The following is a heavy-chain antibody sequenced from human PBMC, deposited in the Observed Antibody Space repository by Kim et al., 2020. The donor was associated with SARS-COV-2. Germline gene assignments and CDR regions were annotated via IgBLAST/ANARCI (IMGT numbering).Heavy chain of an antibody. CDR2: ISAYNGNT. CDR3: AREGGGSYSTDPETSWFDP. V-gene: IGHV1-18*01. J-gene: IGHJ5*02. D-gene: IGHD1-26*01. Sequence: ASVKVSCKASGYTFTSYGISWVRQAPGQGLEWMGWISAYNGNTNYAQKLQGRVTMTTDTSTSTAYMELRSLRSDDTAVYYCAREGGGSYSTDPETSWFDPWGQGTLVTVSS. CDR1: GYTFTSYG.